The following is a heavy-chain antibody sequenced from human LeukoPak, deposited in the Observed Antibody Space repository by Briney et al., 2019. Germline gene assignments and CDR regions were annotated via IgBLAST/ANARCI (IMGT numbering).Heavy chain of an antibody. CDR2: IWYDGSNK. D-gene: IGHD6-19*01. J-gene: IGHJ4*02. CDR3: AKDEHSSGWYYFDY. V-gene: IGHV3-33*06. Sequence: EAGGSLRLSCAASGFTFSSYGMHWVRQAPGKGLEWVAVIWYDGSNKYYADSVKGRFTISRDNSKNTLYLQMNSLRAEDTAVYYCAKDEHSSGWYYFDYWGQGTLVTVSS. CDR1: GFTFSSYG.